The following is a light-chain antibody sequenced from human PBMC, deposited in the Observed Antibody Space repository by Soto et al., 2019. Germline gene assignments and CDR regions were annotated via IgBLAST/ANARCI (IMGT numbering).Light chain of an antibody. CDR2: DVS. CDR1: SSDVGGYNY. J-gene: IGLJ1*01. CDR3: SSYTSSSTLYA. Sequence: QSELTRAASVSSSPGQSITISCTRTSSDVGGYNYVSWYQQHPGKAPKLMIYDVSNRPSGVSNRFSGSKSGNTASLTISGLQAEDEDDYYCSSYTSSSTLYAVGTGTKVPVL. V-gene: IGLV2-14*01.